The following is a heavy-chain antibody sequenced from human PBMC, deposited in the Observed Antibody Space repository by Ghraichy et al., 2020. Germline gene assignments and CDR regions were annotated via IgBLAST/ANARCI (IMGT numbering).Heavy chain of an antibody. Sequence: SETLSLTCTVSGGSISSDDYYWSWIRQPPGKGLEWIGNIYYSGSTDYSPALRSRVIISVDTSKTQFSLRLTSVTAEDTAVYYCATPPRYYDSSGLPHSGSFENWGQGTLVTVSS. CDR2: IYYSGST. V-gene: IGHV4-30-4*01. CDR1: GGSISSDDYY. CDR3: ATPPRYYDSSGLPHSGSFEN. J-gene: IGHJ4*02. D-gene: IGHD3-22*01.